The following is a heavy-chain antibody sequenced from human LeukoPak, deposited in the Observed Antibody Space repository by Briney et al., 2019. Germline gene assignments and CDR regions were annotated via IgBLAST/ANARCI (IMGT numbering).Heavy chain of an antibody. V-gene: IGHV3-7*01. Sequence: GGSLRLSCAASGFTFSSYWMSWVRQAPGKGLGWVANIKQDGSEKYYVDSVKGRFTISRDNAKNSLYLQMNSLRAEDTAVYYCARVSNYDFWSGGFDPWGQGTLVTVSS. CDR3: ARVSNYDFWSGGFDP. CDR1: GFTFSSYW. CDR2: IKQDGSEK. J-gene: IGHJ5*02. D-gene: IGHD3-3*01.